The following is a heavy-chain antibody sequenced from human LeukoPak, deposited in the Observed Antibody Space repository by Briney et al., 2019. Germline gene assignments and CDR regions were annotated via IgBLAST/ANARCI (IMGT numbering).Heavy chain of an antibody. Sequence: SETLSLTCTVSGGSISSYYWSWIRQPPGKGLEWIGYIYYSGSTNYNPSLKSRVTVSVDTSKNQFSLKLSSVTAADTAVYYCAREIKPPYGEFDYWGQGTLVTVSS. J-gene: IGHJ4*02. CDR1: GGSISSYY. V-gene: IGHV4-59*01. CDR2: IYYSGST. D-gene: IGHD3-10*01. CDR3: AREIKPPYGEFDY.